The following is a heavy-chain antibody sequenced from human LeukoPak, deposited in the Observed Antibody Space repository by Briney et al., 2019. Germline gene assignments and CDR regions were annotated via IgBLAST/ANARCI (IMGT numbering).Heavy chain of an antibody. J-gene: IGHJ6*03. D-gene: IGHD5-12*01. Sequence: PSETLSLTCSVSGDSISKNDYYWGWILQPPGKGLEWIGTIYYSGNTYYNPSLKSRVTISVDTSKTQFSLRLNSVTAADTAVYYCARAHSWLRFLYYYMDVWGKGTTVTVSS. CDR3: ARAHSWLRFLYYYMDV. CDR2: IYYSGNT. CDR1: GDSISKNDYY. V-gene: IGHV4-39*07.